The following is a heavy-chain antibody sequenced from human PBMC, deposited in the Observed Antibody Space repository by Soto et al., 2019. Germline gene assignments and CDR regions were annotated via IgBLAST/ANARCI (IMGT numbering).Heavy chain of an antibody. D-gene: IGHD2-2*01. J-gene: IGHJ3*02. CDR3: ARYRTRETEDIVVVPAATEDAFDI. CDR2: INPSGGST. V-gene: IGHV1-46*01. Sequence: ASVKVSCKASGYTFTSYYMHWVRQAPGQGLEWMGIINPSGGSTSYAQKFQGRVTMTRDTSTSTVYMELSSLRSEDTAVYYCARYRTRETEDIVVVPAATEDAFDIWGQGTMVTVSS. CDR1: GYTFTSYY.